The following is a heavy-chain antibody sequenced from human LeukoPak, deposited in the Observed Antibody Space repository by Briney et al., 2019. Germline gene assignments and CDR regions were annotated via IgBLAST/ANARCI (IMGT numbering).Heavy chain of an antibody. J-gene: IGHJ4*02. Sequence: GASVKVSCKASGGTFSSYAISWVRQAPGQGLEWMGRIIPIFGIANYAQKFLGRVTITADKSTSTAYMELSSLRSEDTAVYYCARESMVGPYDYWGQGTLVTVSS. V-gene: IGHV1-69*04. CDR2: IIPIFGIA. D-gene: IGHD1-26*01. CDR1: GGTFSSYA. CDR3: ARESMVGPYDY.